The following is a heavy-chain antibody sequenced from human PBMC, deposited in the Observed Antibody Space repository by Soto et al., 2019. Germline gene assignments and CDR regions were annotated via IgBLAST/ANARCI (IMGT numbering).Heavy chain of an antibody. J-gene: IGHJ5*02. CDR1: GFTFSSYG. D-gene: IGHD2-21*02. Sequence: QVQLVESGGGVVQPGRSLRLSCAASGFTFSSYGMHWVRQASGKGLEWVAVIWYDGSNKYYADSVKGRFTISRDNSKNTLYLQMNSLRAEDTAVYYCARDNYCGGDCYSGWFDPWGQGTLVTVSS. V-gene: IGHV3-33*01. CDR3: ARDNYCGGDCYSGWFDP. CDR2: IWYDGSNK.